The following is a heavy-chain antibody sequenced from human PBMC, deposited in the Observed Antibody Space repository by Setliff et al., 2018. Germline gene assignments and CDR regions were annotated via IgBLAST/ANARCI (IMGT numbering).Heavy chain of an antibody. D-gene: IGHD3-16*01. Sequence: QPGGSLRLSCAASGFTFDDYAMHWVRQAPGKGLEWVSGISWNSGSIGYADSVKGRFTISRDNAKNSLYLQMNSLRAEDTALYYCAKVRWGVDLVPDAFDIWGQGTMVTVSS. J-gene: IGHJ3*02. CDR3: AKVRWGVDLVPDAFDI. V-gene: IGHV3-9*01. CDR1: GFTFDDYA. CDR2: ISWNSGSI.